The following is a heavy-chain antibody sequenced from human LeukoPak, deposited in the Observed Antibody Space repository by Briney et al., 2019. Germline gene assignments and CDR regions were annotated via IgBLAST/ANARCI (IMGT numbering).Heavy chain of an antibody. J-gene: IGHJ3*02. CDR3: ARVARYCSGGSCYDAFDI. V-gene: IGHV1-2*02. Sequence: ASVKVSCKASGYTFTGYYMHWVRQAPGQGLEWMGWINPNSGGTNYAQKFQGRVTMTRDTSISTAYMELSRLRSDDTAVYYCARVARYCSGGSCYDAFDIWGQGTMVTVSS. D-gene: IGHD2-15*01. CDR1: GYTFTGYY. CDR2: INPNSGGT.